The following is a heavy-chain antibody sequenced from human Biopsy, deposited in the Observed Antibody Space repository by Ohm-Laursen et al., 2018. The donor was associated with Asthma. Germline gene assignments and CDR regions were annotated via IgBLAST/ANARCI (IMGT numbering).Heavy chain of an antibody. V-gene: IGHV1-18*01. CDR3: ARAVDYSHYYGIDV. D-gene: IGHD3-10*01. Sequence: SSVKVSCKTSGYTFNSAGITWVRQAPGQGLEWMGWISVYNGNTKVAQKLQDRVTMISDTSTSTAYMELRSLRSDDTAVYFCARAVDYSHYYGIDVWGQGTTVTVS. J-gene: IGHJ6*02. CDR2: ISVYNGNT. CDR1: GYTFNSAG.